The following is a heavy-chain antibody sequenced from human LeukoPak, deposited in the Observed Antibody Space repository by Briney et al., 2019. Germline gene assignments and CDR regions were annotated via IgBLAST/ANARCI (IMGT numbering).Heavy chain of an antibody. CDR2: IKQDGSEK. J-gene: IGHJ5*02. D-gene: IGHD3-22*01. V-gene: IGHV3-7*01. CDR1: GFTFSNYW. Sequence: GGSLRLSCAASGFTFSNYWMSWVRQAPGKGLEWVANIKQDGSEKYYVDSVKGRFTISRDNAKNSLYLQMNSLRAEDTAVYYCARARVVVNRYNWFDPWGQGTLVTVSS. CDR3: ARARVVVNRYNWFDP.